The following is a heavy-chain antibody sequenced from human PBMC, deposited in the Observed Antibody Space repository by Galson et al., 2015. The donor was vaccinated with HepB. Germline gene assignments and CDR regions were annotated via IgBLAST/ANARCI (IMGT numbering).Heavy chain of an antibody. CDR3: ARHQGYCSSTSCLGYFDY. CDR2: IYPGDSDT. V-gene: IGHV5-51*01. D-gene: IGHD2-2*01. J-gene: IGHJ4*02. CDR1: GYSFTSYW. Sequence: QSGAEVKKPGESLKISCKGSGYSFTSYWIGWVRQMPGKGLEWMGIIYPGDSDTRYSPSFQGQVTISADKSISTAYLQWSSLKASDTAMYYCARHQGYCSSTSCLGYFDYWGQGTLVTVSS.